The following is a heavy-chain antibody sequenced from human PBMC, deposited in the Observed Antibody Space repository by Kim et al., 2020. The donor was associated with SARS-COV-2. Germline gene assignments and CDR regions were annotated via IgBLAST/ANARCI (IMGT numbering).Heavy chain of an antibody. CDR3: TRDRSVRGVVPAASTGY. J-gene: IGHJ4*02. Sequence: VKGRFTISRDDSKSIAYLQMNSLKTEDTAVYYCTRDRSVRGVVPAASTGYWGQGTLVTVSS. D-gene: IGHD2-2*01. V-gene: IGHV3-49*02.